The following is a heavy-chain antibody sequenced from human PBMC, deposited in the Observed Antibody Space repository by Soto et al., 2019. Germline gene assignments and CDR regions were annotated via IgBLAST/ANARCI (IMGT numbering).Heavy chain of an antibody. D-gene: IGHD2-15*01. J-gene: IGHJ4*02. CDR1: GGTFSSYA. CDR3: ARAPRYCSGGCCYHD. V-gene: IGHV1-69*01. Sequence: QVQLVQSGAEVKKPGSSVKVSCKASGGTFSSYAISWLRQAPGQGLEWLGGIIPIFGTANYAQKFQGRVTITADESTSTADMELSSLRCEDTAVYYCARAPRYCSGGCCYHDWGRGTVVTVCS. CDR2: IIPIFGTA.